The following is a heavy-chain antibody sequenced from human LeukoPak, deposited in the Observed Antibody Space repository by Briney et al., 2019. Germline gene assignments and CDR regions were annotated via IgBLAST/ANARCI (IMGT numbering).Heavy chain of an antibody. J-gene: IGHJ4*02. Sequence: GGSLRLSCAASGFTFSTYWMTWVRQAPGKGLEWVATIKHDGRDKYYMDSVKGRFTISRDNAKNTLYLQMNSLRDEDTAVYYCAKAVSGWEPDYRGQGTLVTVSS. CDR1: GFTFSTYW. CDR3: AKAVSGWEPDY. D-gene: IGHD6-19*01. V-gene: IGHV3-7*02. CDR2: IKHDGRDK.